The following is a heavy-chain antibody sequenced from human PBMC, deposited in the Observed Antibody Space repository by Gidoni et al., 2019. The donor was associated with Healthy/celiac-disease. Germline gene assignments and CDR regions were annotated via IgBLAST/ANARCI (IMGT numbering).Heavy chain of an antibody. CDR3: AGLSQSIP. V-gene: IGHV4-34*01. D-gene: IGHD6-6*01. CDR1: GGSFSGYY. CDR2: INHSGST. J-gene: IGHJ5*02. Sequence: QVQLQQWCAGLLKPSETLSLTCSVYGGSFSGYYWSWIRQPPGKGLEWIGEINHSGSTNYNPSLKSRVTISVDTSKNQFSLKLSSVTAADTAVYYCAGLSQSIPWGQGTLVTVSS.